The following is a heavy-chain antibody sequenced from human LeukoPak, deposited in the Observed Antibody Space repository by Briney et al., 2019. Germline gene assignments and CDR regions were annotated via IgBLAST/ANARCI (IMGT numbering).Heavy chain of an antibody. V-gene: IGHV1-46*01. J-gene: IGHJ5*02. D-gene: IGHD2-21*01. CDR2: INPSGGST. CDR3: ARADRLHGGPYLIGP. Sequence: GASVKVSCKASGYTFTSYYMHWVRQAPGQGLEWMGIINPSGGSTSYAQKFQGRVTMTRDTSISTVYMEVSWLTSDDTAIYYCARADRLHGGPYLIGPWGQGTLVTVSS. CDR1: GYTFTSYY.